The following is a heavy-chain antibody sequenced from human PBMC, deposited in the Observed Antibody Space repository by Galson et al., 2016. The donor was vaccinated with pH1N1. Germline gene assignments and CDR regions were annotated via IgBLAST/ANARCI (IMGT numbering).Heavy chain of an antibody. CDR2: MNPNSGNT. Sequence: SVKVSCKASRNTFTSHDINWVRQATGQGLEWMGWMNPNSGNTGYAQKFQGKVTVTRNTSTITDYMELSSLRSEDTAVYYCAGGQPLWGYSGWYWGQGTLVTVSS. J-gene: IGHJ4*02. CDR1: RNTFTSHD. V-gene: IGHV1-8*03. CDR3: AGGQPLWGYSGWY. D-gene: IGHD1-26*01.